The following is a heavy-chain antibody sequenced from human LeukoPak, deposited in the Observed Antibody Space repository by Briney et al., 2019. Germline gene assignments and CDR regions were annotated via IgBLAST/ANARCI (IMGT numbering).Heavy chain of an antibody. CDR2: IIPIFGTA. CDR1: GGSFSSYA. J-gene: IGHJ4*02. V-gene: IGHV1-69*06. Sequence: GASVKVSCKASGGSFSSYAISWVRQAPGQGLEWMGGIIPIFGTANYAQTFQGRVTITADKSTSTAYMELSSLRSEDTAVYYCARSFDGRGYSYGPYYFDYWGQGTLVTVSS. CDR3: ARSFDGRGYSYGPYYFDY. D-gene: IGHD5-18*01.